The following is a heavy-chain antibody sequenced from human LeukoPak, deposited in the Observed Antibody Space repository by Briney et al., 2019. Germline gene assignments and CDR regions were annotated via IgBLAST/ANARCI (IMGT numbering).Heavy chain of an antibody. V-gene: IGHV3-53*01. Sequence: PGGSLRISCAASWFTVSSNYRSWVRQAPGQGLEWVAGIYSGGSTYYADSVKGRFTNSKDNPKNTLFLQMNSLRAEDTAVYYCAREGTSSGWYPFDYWGQGTLVTVSS. CDR3: AREGTSSGWYPFDY. CDR2: IYSGGST. D-gene: IGHD6-19*01. CDR1: WFTVSSNY. J-gene: IGHJ4*02.